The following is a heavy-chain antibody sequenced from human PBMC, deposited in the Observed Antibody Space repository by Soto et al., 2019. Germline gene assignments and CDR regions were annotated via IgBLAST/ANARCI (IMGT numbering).Heavy chain of an antibody. Sequence: GSLRLSCVASGFTFSRYALTWVRQAPGKGLEWVSSIFESGRSTYYAESVKGRFTISRDNSKNTVYLQMNSLRAEDTAIYFCAREIRGTTVTTNFDYWGPGTLVTVSS. CDR2: IFESGRST. CDR3: AREIRGTTVTTNFDY. D-gene: IGHD4-17*01. CDR1: GFTFSRYA. V-gene: IGHV3-23*01. J-gene: IGHJ4*02.